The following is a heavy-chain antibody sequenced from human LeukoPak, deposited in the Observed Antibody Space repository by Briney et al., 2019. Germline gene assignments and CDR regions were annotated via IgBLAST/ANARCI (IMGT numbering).Heavy chain of an antibody. J-gene: IGHJ4*02. CDR3: AKGPPFWSGAFDY. V-gene: IGHV3-23*01. CDR1: GFTFTNYA. CDR2: ISGSGGST. Sequence: GGSLRLSCEASGFTFTNYAMSWVRQAPGKGLEWVSAISGSGGSTYYADSVKGRFTISRDNSKNTLYLQMNSLRAEDTAVYYCAKGPPFWSGAFDYWGQGTLVTVSS. D-gene: IGHD3-3*01.